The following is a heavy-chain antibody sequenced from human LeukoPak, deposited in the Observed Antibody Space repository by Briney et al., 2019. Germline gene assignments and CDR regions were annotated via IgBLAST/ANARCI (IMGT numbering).Heavy chain of an antibody. J-gene: IGHJ3*02. Sequence: GRSLRLSCTTSGFTFGAHGLSWVRQAPGKGLEWVGRIKSKTDGGTTDYAAPVKGRFTISRDDSKNTLYLQMNSLKTEDTAVYYCTTATKDIVVVVAAHDAFDIWGQGTMVTVSS. D-gene: IGHD2-15*01. CDR2: IKSKTDGGTT. CDR1: GFTFGAHG. V-gene: IGHV3-15*01. CDR3: TTATKDIVVVVAAHDAFDI.